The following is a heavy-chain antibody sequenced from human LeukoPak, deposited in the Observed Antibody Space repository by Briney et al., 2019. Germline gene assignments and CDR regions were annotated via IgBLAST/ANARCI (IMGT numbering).Heavy chain of an antibody. V-gene: IGHV3-21*01. D-gene: IGHD1-26*01. CDR2: ISSSSSYI. CDR1: GFTFSSYS. CDR3: ARPHRWELRAFDI. Sequence: TGGSLRLSCAASGFTFSSYSMNWVRQAPGKGLEWVSSISSSSSYIYYADSVKGRFTISRDNAKNSLYLQMNSLRAEDTAVYYCARPHRWELRAFDIWGQGTMVTVSS. J-gene: IGHJ3*02.